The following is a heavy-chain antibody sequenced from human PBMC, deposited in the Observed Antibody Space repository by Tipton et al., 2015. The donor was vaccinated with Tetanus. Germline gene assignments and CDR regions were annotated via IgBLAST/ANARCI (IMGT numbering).Heavy chain of an antibody. Sequence: GLVKPSETLTLTCTVSGDSIGTHFWTWIRQAPGKGLEWIAYIYHTGSTTYNPSLQSRVTISVDTSKNQFSLRLNSVTSADTAVYFCARYGRLPKTDPFDTWGQGTMVTVSS. J-gene: IGHJ3*02. CDR3: ARYGRLPKTDPFDT. V-gene: IGHV4-59*11. CDR1: GDSIGTHF. CDR2: IYHTGST. D-gene: IGHD1-26*01.